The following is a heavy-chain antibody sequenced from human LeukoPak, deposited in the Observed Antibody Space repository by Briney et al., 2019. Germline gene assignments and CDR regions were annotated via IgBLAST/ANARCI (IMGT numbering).Heavy chain of an antibody. CDR1: GYTFTRYG. Sequence: ASVKVSCKTSGYTFTRYGVSWVRQAPGQGLEWMGWISPHNGNRDYAQKFKDRVTMTTDTSTNTVYSELRSLRPDDTAMYYCARTGYGSGSDDFDFWGQGTLVTVSS. J-gene: IGHJ4*02. V-gene: IGHV1-18*01. CDR3: ARTGYGSGSDDFDF. CDR2: ISPHNGNR. D-gene: IGHD3-10*01.